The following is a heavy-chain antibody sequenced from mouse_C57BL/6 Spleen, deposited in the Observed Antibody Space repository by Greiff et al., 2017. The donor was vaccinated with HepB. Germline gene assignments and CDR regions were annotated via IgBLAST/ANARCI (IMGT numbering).Heavy chain of an antibody. J-gene: IGHJ3*01. V-gene: IGHV1-42*01. CDR1: GYSFTGYY. Sequence: VQLKESGPELVKPGASVKISCKASGYSFTGYYMNWVKQSPEKSLEWIGEINPSTGGTTYNQKFKAKATLTVDKSSSTAYMQLKSLTSEDSAVYYCARKDYGSSYTWFAYWGQGTLVTGSA. D-gene: IGHD1-1*01. CDR3: ARKDYGSSYTWFAY. CDR2: INPSTGGT.